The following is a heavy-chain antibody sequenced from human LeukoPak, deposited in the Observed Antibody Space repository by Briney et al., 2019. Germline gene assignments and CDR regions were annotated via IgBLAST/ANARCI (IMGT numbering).Heavy chain of an antibody. CDR1: GFPFSTYW. CDR3: ARDLGQYYDTSDNWFDP. D-gene: IGHD3-22*01. CDR2: INQDGTET. V-gene: IGHV3-7*01. J-gene: IGHJ5*02. Sequence: GESLRLSCAASGFPFSTYWMSWVRQAPGKGLEWVANINQDGTETYYVDSVKGRFTISRDNAKNTLNLQMNSLRAEDTAVYYCARDLGQYYDTSDNWFDPWGQGTLVTVSS.